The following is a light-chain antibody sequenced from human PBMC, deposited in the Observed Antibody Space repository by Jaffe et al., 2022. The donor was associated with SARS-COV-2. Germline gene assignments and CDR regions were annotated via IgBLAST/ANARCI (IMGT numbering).Light chain of an antibody. Sequence: EIVLTQSPGTLSLSPGEGATLSCRASQSVSSNSLAWYQQKRGQAPRLLIYDTSSRATGIPDRFSGSGSGTDYTLTISRLEPEDFAVYYCQQYGGSSRTFGQGTKVEVK. CDR2: DTS. V-gene: IGKV3-20*01. CDR1: QSVSSNS. J-gene: IGKJ1*01. CDR3: QQYGGSSRT.